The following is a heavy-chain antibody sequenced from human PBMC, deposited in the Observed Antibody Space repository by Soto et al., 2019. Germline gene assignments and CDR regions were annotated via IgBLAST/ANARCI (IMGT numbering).Heavy chain of an antibody. CDR3: AREPPRRGYYYDSSGSQDPGY. J-gene: IGHJ4*02. D-gene: IGHD3-22*01. V-gene: IGHV4-31*03. CDR1: GGSISSGGYY. Sequence: SETLSLTCTVSGGSISSGGYYWSWIRQHPGKGLEWIGYIYYSGSTYYNPSLKSRVTISVDTSKNQFSLKLSSVTAADTAVYYCAREPPRRGYYYDSSGSQDPGYWGQGTLVTVSS. CDR2: IYYSGST.